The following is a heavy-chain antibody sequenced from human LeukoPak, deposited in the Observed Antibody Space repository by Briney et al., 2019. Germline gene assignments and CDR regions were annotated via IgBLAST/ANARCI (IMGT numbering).Heavy chain of an antibody. J-gene: IGHJ6*02. CDR1: GYTFTSYY. D-gene: IGHD2-2*01. CDR2: INPSGGST. CDR3: ARDPAAVYYYYGMDV. Sequence: ASVKVSCKASGYTFTSYYMHWVRQAPGQGLERMGIINPSGGSTSYAQKFQGRVTMTRDTSTSTVYMELSSLRSEDTAVYYCARDPAAVYYYYGMDVWGQGTTVTVSS. V-gene: IGHV1-46*01.